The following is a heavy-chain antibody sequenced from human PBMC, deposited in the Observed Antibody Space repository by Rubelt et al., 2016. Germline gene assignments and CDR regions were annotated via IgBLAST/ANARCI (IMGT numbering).Heavy chain of an antibody. CDR3: AGGFWSGRNYYYYGMDV. D-gene: IGHD3-3*01. CDR1: GFTFTTHG. CDR2: ISGGGGSA. V-gene: IGHV3-23*01. Sequence: GSGGGLVQPGGSLRLSCVASGFTFTTHGMSWVRQAPGKGLEWVSTISGGGGSAYYADSVRGRFTISRDNSKNALYLRMNSLRVDDTAVYYCAGGFWSGRNYYYYGMDVWGQGTTVTVSS. J-gene: IGHJ6*02.